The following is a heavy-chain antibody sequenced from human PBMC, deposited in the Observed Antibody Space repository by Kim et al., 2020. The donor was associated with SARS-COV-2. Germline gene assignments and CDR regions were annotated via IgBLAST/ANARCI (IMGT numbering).Heavy chain of an antibody. Sequence: GGSLRLSCAASGFTFSSYSMNWVRQAPGKGLEWVSSISSSSSYIYYADSVKGRFTISRDNAKNSLYLQMNSLRAEDTAVYYCARDLGGYGSRYYYYYGMDVWGQGTTVTVSS. V-gene: IGHV3-21*04. CDR2: ISSSSSYI. J-gene: IGHJ6*02. CDR3: ARDLGGYGSRYYYYYGMDV. D-gene: IGHD5-18*01. CDR1: GFTFSSYS.